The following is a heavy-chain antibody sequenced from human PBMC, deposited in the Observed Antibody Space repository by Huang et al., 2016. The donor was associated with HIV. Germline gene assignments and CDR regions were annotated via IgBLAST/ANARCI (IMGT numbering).Heavy chain of an antibody. J-gene: IGHJ4*02. V-gene: IGHV3-30*02. CDR3: AKDEKQFCTGGSCHSSNIDS. D-gene: IGHD2-8*02. Sequence: QVQLVESGGGAVQPGGSLRLSCTATGFTFSSFGMHWVRQRPGQGMEWRTFSRYDGSKTTYTDSVKGRFTIARDNSDNTLFLQMNTLTSDDTALYYCAKDEKQFCTGGSCHSSNIDSWGQGTLVTVSS. CDR1: GFTFSSFG. CDR2: SRYDGSKT.